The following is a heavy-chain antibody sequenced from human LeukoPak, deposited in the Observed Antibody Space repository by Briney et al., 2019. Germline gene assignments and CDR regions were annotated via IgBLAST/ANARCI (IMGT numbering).Heavy chain of an antibody. D-gene: IGHD3-10*01. CDR1: GFTFSSSA. Sequence: GGSLRLSCAASGFTFSSSAMSWVRQAPGKGLEWVSSITGSGTSTYYADSVNGRFTISRDNSQNPLSLQPNSLRGEDKAVYYCAKYYSGSGTYYFAPFDYWGQGALVTVSS. CDR2: ITGSGTST. V-gene: IGHV3-23*01. J-gene: IGHJ4*02. CDR3: AKYYSGSGTYYFAPFDY.